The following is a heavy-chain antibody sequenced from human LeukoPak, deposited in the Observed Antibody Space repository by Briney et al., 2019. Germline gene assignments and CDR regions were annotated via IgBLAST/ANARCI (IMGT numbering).Heavy chain of an antibody. CDR2: ISWNSGSI. Sequence: GGSLRLSCAASGFTFSSYAMHWVRQAPGKGLEWVSGISWNSGSIGYADSVKGRFTISRDNAKNSLYLQMNSLRAEDTALYYCAKDISTRPKYFQHWGQGTLVTVSS. V-gene: IGHV3-9*01. J-gene: IGHJ1*01. CDR1: GFTFSSYA. CDR3: AKDISTRPKYFQH.